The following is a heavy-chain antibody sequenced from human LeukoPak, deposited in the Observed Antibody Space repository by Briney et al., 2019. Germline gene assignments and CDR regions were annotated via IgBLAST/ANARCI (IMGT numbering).Heavy chain of an antibody. Sequence: SETLCLTCTVACAAISSYYWSRIRQPPAKGLEWIGYIYYNGIPNYNPCLKSRVTVSLDTSENQFSLKLTSVTAADTAVYYCARCRGYSSSWARTFDIWGQGTMVTVSS. D-gene: IGHD6-13*01. J-gene: IGHJ3*02. CDR2: IYYNGIP. V-gene: IGHV4-59*01. CDR3: ARCRGYSSSWARTFDI. CDR1: CAAISSYY.